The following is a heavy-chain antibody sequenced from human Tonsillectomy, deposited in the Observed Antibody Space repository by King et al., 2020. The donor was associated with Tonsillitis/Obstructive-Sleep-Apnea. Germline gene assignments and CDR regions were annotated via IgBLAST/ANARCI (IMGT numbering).Heavy chain of an antibody. J-gene: IGHJ4*02. D-gene: IGHD6-6*01. Sequence: VQLQESGPGLVKPSGTLSRTCAVSGGSSSSSNWCSWVRQPLGKGPEWSGEINPSGSTNYNPSLKIRVTISVDKSKNQFSLKLSSVTAADTAVYYCARDLSSSLDYWGQGTLVTVSS. CDR1: GGSSSSSNW. CDR2: INPSGST. CDR3: ARDLSSSLDY. V-gene: IGHV4-4*02.